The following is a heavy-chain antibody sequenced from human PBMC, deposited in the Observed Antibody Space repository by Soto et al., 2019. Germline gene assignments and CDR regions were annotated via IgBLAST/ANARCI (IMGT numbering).Heavy chain of an antibody. D-gene: IGHD3-16*01. V-gene: IGHV1-8*01. CDR1: GYTFTSYD. CDR3: ARREDYVWGSYNY. J-gene: IGHJ4*02. CDR2: MNPNSGNT. Sequence: ASVKVSCKASGYTFTSYDINWVRQATGQGLEWMGWMNPNSGNTGYAQKFQGRVTMTRNTSISTAYMELSSLRSEDTAVYYCARREDYVWGSYNYWGQGTLVTVSS.